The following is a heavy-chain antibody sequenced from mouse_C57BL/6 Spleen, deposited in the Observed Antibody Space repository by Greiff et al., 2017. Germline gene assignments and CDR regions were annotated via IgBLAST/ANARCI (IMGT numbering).Heavy chain of an antibody. D-gene: IGHD6-1*01. CDR1: GFNIKNTY. V-gene: IGHV14-3*01. CDR2: IDPANGNT. CDR3: ARTGASRYFDV. Sequence: EVQLQQSVAELVRPGASVKLSCTASGFNIKNTYMPLVKQRPDPGLELIGRIDPANGNTKNAPKFQVKATITADTTSDTAYLQVSSLPSEATAIYYCARTGASRYFDVWSTGTTVTVSS. J-gene: IGHJ1*03.